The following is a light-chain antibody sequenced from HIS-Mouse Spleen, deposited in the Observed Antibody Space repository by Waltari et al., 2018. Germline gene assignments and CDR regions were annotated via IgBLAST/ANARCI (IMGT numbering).Light chain of an antibody. CDR1: SSDVGSYNL. J-gene: IGLJ3*02. V-gene: IGLV2-23*01. Sequence: QSALTQPASVSGSPGQSITISCTGTSSDVGSYNLVSWYQQHPGKAPKLMIYEGSTRPSGFSNPSPGSKSGNTASLTISGLQAEDEADYYCCSYAGSSTWVFGGGTKLTVL. CDR3: CSYAGSSTWV. CDR2: EGS.